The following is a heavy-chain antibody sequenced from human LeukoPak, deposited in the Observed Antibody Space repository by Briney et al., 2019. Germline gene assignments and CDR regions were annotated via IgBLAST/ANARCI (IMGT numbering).Heavy chain of an antibody. CDR1: GYTFTNYA. V-gene: IGHV7-4-1*02. D-gene: IGHD1-1*01. CDR3: ARHWRLFDF. Sequence: ASVKVSCKASGYTFTNYAISWVRQAPGQGLEWVGWINTNIGNSTYAQGFTGRFVFSLDTSVSTAYLRIRSLTAEDTAVYYCARHWRLFDFWGQGTLVTVSS. J-gene: IGHJ4*02. CDR2: INTNIGNS.